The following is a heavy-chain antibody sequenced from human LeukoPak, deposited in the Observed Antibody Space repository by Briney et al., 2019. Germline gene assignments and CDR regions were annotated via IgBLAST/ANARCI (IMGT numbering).Heavy chain of an antibody. J-gene: IGHJ4*02. V-gene: IGHV5-51*01. Sequence: GGSLKISCKGFGYNFTTYWIGWVRQMPGRGLEWMGIISPDDSEIRYSPSFRGQVTISADKSISTAYLQWSRLKASDTAIYYCARHEGSGSYYSYWGQGTLVTVSS. CDR3: ARHEGSGSYYSY. CDR1: GYNFTTYW. CDR2: ISPDDSEI. D-gene: IGHD1-26*01.